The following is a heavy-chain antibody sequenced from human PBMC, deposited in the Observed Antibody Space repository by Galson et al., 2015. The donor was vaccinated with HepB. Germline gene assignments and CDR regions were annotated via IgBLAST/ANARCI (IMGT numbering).Heavy chain of an antibody. Sequence: SLRLSCAASGFTFSNYGVHWVRQAPGKGLEWVAVISYDGSNKYYADPVKGRFTISRDNSKNTLYLQMNSLRAEDTALYYYAKDPYLYSALAGTMAGFDYCGQGTLVTVSS. CDR3: AKDPYLYSALAGTMAGFDY. CDR2: ISYDGSNK. D-gene: IGHD6-19*01. V-gene: IGHV3-30*18. CDR1: GFTFSNYG. J-gene: IGHJ4*02.